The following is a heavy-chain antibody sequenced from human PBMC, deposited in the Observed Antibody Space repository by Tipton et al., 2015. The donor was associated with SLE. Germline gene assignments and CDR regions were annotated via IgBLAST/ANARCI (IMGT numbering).Heavy chain of an antibody. J-gene: IGHJ4*02. CDR1: GGSISSSSYY. V-gene: IGHV4-39*07. CDR3: ARAGDY. CDR2: GSYSGST. Sequence: TLSLTCTVSGGSISSSSYYWGWIRQPPGKGLEWIGSGSYSGSTYYSPSLKSRVTISVDTSKNQFSLNLSSVTAADTAMYYCARAGDYWGQGTLVTVSS.